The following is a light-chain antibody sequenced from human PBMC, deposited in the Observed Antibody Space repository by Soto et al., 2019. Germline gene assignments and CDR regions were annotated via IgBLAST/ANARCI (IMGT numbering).Light chain of an antibody. J-gene: IGKJ2*01. Sequence: IQMTQSPTSVSASVGDRVTISCRMRQGIGIYLAWYQQIPGKAPNLMIFAASTLQSGVPSRFSGGGSGTDFTLTISCLQSEEFASYYCQQYHTYPYTFGQGTQVDI. CDR3: QQYHTYPYT. CDR1: QGIGIY. CDR2: AAS. V-gene: IGKV1-8*01.